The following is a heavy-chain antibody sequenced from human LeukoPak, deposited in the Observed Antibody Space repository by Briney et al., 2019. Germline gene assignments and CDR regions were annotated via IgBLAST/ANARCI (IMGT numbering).Heavy chain of an antibody. D-gene: IGHD3-10*01. CDR1: GFTFSGYA. V-gene: IGHV3-23*01. Sequence: PGGALRLSRAASGFTFSGYAMSWVRQAPGKGLWWGSANSGSGGSTYYADSVKGRFTISRDNSKNTLYLQMNSLRAEDTTVYYCAKEGQRSSGSYYVYWGQGTLVTVSS. CDR2: NSGSGGST. J-gene: IGHJ4*02. CDR3: AKEGQRSSGSYYVY.